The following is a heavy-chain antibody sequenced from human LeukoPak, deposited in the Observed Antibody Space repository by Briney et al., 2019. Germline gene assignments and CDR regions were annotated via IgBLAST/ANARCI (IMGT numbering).Heavy chain of an antibody. CDR2: IYPGDSDT. D-gene: IGHD3-22*01. V-gene: IGHV5-51*01. Sequence: TGESLKISCKGSGYSFTSYWIGWVRQMPGKGLEWMGIIYPGDSDTRYSPSFQGQVTISADKSISTAYLQWSSLKASDTAMYYCARPSNDYYDSSGVGYWGQGTLVTVSS. J-gene: IGHJ4*02. CDR3: ARPSNDYYDSSGVGY. CDR1: GYSFTSYW.